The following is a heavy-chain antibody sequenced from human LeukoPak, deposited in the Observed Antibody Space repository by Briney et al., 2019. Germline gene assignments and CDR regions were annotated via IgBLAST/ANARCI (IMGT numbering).Heavy chain of an antibody. V-gene: IGHV3-23*01. CDR1: GFTFSGYS. CDR2: ISGSGGST. J-gene: IGHJ4*02. D-gene: IGHD7-27*01. CDR3: AKPQANWGFLPFDY. Sequence: PGGSLRLSCAASGFTFSGYSMNWVRQAPGKGLEWVSAISGSGGSTYYADSVKGRFTISRDNSKNTLYLQMNSLRAADTAVYYCAKPQANWGFLPFDYWGQGTLVTVSS.